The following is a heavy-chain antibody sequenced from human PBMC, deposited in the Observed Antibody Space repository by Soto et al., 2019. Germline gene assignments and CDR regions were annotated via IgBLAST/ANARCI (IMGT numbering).Heavy chain of an antibody. CDR3: ARYWFGLNWFDP. CDR2: ISSSGSTI. V-gene: IGHV3-11*01. CDR1: GFTFRDYY. J-gene: IGHJ5*02. Sequence: QVQLVESGGGLVKPGGSLRLSCAASGFTFRDYYMSRIRQAPGKGLEWVSYISSSGSTIYYADSVKGRFTISRDNAKNSLYLQMNGLRAEDTAVYYWARYWFGLNWFDPWGQGTLVTVSS. D-gene: IGHD3-10*01.